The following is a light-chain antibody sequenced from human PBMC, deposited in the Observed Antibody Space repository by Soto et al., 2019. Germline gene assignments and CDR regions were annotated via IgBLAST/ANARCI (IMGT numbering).Light chain of an antibody. CDR2: DVS. V-gene: IGLV2-14*01. CDR3: TSYTGSSTHV. J-gene: IGLJ1*01. CDR1: SSDVGGYNY. Sequence: QAVGSQPACVSGSPGQSITISCTGTSSDVGGYNYVSWYQQHPGKAPKLMIYDVSNRPSGVSNRFSGSKSGNTASLTISGLQAEDEADYYCTSYTGSSTHVFGTGTKVTVL.